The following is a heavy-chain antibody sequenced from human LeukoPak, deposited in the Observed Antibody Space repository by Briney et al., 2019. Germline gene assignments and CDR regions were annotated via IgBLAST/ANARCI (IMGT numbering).Heavy chain of an antibody. J-gene: IGHJ4*02. CDR2: ISYDGSNK. Sequence: GGSLRLSCAASGFTFSSYAMHWVRQAPGKGLEWVAVISYDGSNKYYADSVKGRFTISRDNSKNTLYLQMNSLRAEDTAVYYCAKLLITMIGGGFDYWGQGTLVTVSS. D-gene: IGHD3-22*01. V-gene: IGHV3-30*04. CDR3: AKLLITMIGGGFDY. CDR1: GFTFSSYA.